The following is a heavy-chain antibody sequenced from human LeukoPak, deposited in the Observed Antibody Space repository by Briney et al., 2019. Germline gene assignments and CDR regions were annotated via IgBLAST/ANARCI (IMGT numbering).Heavy chain of an antibody. J-gene: IGHJ5*02. CDR3: ARGDYDFWILSRRWNWFDP. V-gene: IGHV4-34*01. CDR1: GGSFSGYY. D-gene: IGHD3-3*01. Sequence: PSETLSLTCAVYGGSFSGYYRSWIRQPPGKGLEWIGEINHSGSTNYNPSLKSRVTISVDTSKNQFSLKLSSVTAADTAVYYCARGDYDFWILSRRWNWFDPWGQGTLVTVSS. CDR2: INHSGST.